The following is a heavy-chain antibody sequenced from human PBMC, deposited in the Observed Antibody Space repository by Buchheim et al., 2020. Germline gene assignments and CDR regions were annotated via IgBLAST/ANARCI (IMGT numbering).Heavy chain of an antibody. CDR1: GYTFTSYD. J-gene: IGHJ5*02. CDR2: MNPNSGNT. Sequence: QVQLVQSGAEVKKPGASVKVSCKASGYTFTSYDINWVRQATGQGLEWMGWMNPNSGNTGYAQKFQGRVTMTRNTSISTAYMELSSLRSEVTAVYYCARKYYDILTGYYVFNWFDPWGQGTL. CDR3: ARKYYDILTGYYVFNWFDP. V-gene: IGHV1-8*01. D-gene: IGHD3-9*01.